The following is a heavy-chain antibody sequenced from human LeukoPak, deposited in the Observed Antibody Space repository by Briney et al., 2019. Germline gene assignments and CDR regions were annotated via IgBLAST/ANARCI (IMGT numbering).Heavy chain of an antibody. CDR2: IYYSGST. J-gene: IGHJ4*02. CDR3: ARAPGIAAAGPTH. D-gene: IGHD6-13*01. V-gene: IGHV4-59*01. Sequence: SETLSLTCTVSGGSISSYYWSWIRQPPGKGLEWIGYIYYSGSTNYNPSLKSRVTISVDTSKNQFSLKLSSVTAADTAVYYCARAPGIAAAGPTHWGRGTLVTVSS. CDR1: GGSISSYY.